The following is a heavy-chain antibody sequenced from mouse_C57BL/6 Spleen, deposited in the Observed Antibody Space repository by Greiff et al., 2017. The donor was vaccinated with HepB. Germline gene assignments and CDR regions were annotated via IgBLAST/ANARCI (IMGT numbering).Heavy chain of an antibody. CDR2: IDPSDSET. CDR3: AKTYYDYSYAMDY. D-gene: IGHD2-4*01. Sequence: VQLQQPGAELVRPGSSVKLSCKASGYTFTSYWMHWVKQRPIQGLEWIGNIDPSDSETHYNQKFKDKATLTVDKSSSTAYMQLSSLTSEDSAVYYCAKTYYDYSYAMDYWGQGTSVTVSS. J-gene: IGHJ4*01. CDR1: GYTFTSYW. V-gene: IGHV1-52*01.